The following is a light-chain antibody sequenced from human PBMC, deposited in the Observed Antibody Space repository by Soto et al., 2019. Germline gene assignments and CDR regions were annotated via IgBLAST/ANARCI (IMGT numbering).Light chain of an antibody. CDR3: QQGYSNPIT. V-gene: IGKV1-39*01. Sequence: DIQLTQSPSSLSASIGDRVTIICRASQSISGYLNLYQQKPGKAPKPLIYAASSLQSGVPSRFSGSESGTDFTLTIPSLQPEDFATYYCQQGYSNPITFGQGTRLEIK. CDR1: QSISGY. CDR2: AAS. J-gene: IGKJ5*01.